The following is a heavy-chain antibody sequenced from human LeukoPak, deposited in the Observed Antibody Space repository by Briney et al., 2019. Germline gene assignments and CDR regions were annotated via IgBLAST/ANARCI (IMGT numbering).Heavy chain of an antibody. CDR2: IIPIFGTA. CDR3: AREARRITIFGVVKLTDAFDI. J-gene: IGHJ3*02. D-gene: IGHD3-3*01. V-gene: IGHV1-69*13. Sequence: ASVKVSCKASGGTFSSYAISWVRQAPGQGLEWMGGIIPIFGTANYAQKFQGRVTITADESTSTAYMELSSLRSEDTAVYYCAREARRITIFGVVKLTDAFDIWGQGTMVTVSS. CDR1: GGTFSSYA.